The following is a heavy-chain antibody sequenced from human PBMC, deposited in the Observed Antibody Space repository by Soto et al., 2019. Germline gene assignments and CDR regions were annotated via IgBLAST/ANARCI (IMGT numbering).Heavy chain of an antibody. J-gene: IGHJ4*02. CDR2: ISSSSSYI. D-gene: IGHD5-12*01. CDR1: GFTFSSYS. CDR3: ARDSGEFIVATITFDY. V-gene: IGHV3-21*01. Sequence: GGSLRLSCAASGFTFSSYSMNWVRQAPGKGLEWVSSISSSSSYIYYADSVKGRFTISRDNAKNSLYLQMNSLRAEDTAVYYCARDSGEFIVATITFDYWGQGTLVTVSS.